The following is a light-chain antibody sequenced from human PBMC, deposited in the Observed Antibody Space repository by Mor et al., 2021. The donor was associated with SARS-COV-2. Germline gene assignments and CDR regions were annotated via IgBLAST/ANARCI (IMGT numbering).Light chain of an antibody. CDR1: SNIGSNY. CDR3: GTWDNSLTTPWV. Sequence: SNIGSNYVSWYQQLPETAPKLLIYDNNKRPSGIPDRFSGSKFDTSATLGITGLQTGDEAEYYCGTWDNSLTTPWVFGGG. J-gene: IGLJ3*02. V-gene: IGLV1-51*01. CDR2: DNN.